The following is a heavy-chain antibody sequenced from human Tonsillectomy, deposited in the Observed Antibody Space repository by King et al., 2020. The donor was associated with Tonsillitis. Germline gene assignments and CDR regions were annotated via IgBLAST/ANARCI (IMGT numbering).Heavy chain of an antibody. V-gene: IGHV1-2*02. D-gene: IGHD1-1*01. CDR2: IYPNSGDP. J-gene: IGHJ4*02. CDR1: GCTFTDYH. CDR3: VRENWYYDY. Sequence: VQLGESGAEVKKPGSSVKVSCQASGCTFTDYHMHWVRQAPGQGLAWMGWIYPNSGDPYFAQKFQGRISLTRETAINSLSMELTRLTSDDTALYYCVRENWYYDYWGRGTLVTVSS.